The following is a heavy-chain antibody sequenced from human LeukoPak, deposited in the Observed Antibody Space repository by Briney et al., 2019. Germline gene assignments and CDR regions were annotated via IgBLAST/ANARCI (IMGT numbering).Heavy chain of an antibody. CDR2: INHSGST. Sequence: SETLSLTCAVYGGSFSGYYWSWIRQPPGQGLEWIGEINHSGSTNYNPSLKSRVTISVDTSKNQFSLKLSSVTAADTAVYYCARAAAGMRGYFDYWGQGTLVTVSS. V-gene: IGHV4-34*01. CDR1: GGSFSGYY. D-gene: IGHD6-13*01. J-gene: IGHJ4*02. CDR3: ARAAAGMRGYFDY.